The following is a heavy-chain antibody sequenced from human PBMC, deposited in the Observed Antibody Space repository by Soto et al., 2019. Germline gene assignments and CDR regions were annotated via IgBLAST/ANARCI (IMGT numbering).Heavy chain of an antibody. CDR3: ARTPTQWRGIFDL. J-gene: IGHJ4*02. D-gene: IGHD6-19*01. V-gene: IGHV1-69*02. CDR2: IIPMLGIA. Sequence: QVQLVQSGAEVKKPGSSVKVSCTASGGSFSSNIITWVRQAPGQGLEWMGRIIPMLGIANYAQKVLGRVTITADKSTNTAYMELSSLRSEDTAVYYCARTPTQWRGIFDLWGQGTLVTVSS. CDR1: GGSFSSNI.